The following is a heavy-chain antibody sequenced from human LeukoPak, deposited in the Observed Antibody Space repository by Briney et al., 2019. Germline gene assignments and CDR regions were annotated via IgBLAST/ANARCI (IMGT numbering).Heavy chain of an antibody. CDR1: GFTFSDYY. V-gene: IGHV4-34*01. J-gene: IGHJ4*02. CDR2: INHSGST. CDR3: ARGPGYSSGWYRY. Sequence: GSPRLSCAASGFTFSDYYMSWIRQPPGKGLEWIGEINHSGSTNYNPSLKSRVTISVDTSKNQFSLKLSSVTAADTAVYYCARGPGYSSGWYRYWGQGTLVTVSS. D-gene: IGHD6-19*01.